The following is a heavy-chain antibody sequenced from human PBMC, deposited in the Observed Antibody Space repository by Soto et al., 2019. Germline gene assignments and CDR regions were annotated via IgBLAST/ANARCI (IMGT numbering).Heavy chain of an antibody. V-gene: IGHV4-30-4*01. CDR1: GGSISSGDYY. CDR2: IYYSGST. Sequence: QVQLQESGPGLVKPSQTLSLTCTVSGGSISSGDYYWSWIRQPPGKGLEWIGYIYYSGSTYYNPSLKSRVTISVDTSKNQFSLKLRSVTAADTAVYYCARQRIGVPAASDYWGQGTLVTVSS. J-gene: IGHJ4*02. D-gene: IGHD2-2*01. CDR3: ARQRIGVPAASDY.